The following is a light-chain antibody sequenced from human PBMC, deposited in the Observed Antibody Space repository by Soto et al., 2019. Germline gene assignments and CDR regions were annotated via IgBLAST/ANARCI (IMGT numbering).Light chain of an antibody. J-gene: IGKJ1*01. CDR3: QQSYRSPPWK. CDR1: QSISTY. Sequence: DIQMTQSPSSLSASVGDRVTISCRASQSISTYLNWYQQKPGTAPRLLIYRASSVESGVPPRFSGSGSGRDFTLTISSLRPEDSATYFCQQSYRSPPWKFGQGTKGDIK. CDR2: RAS. V-gene: IGKV1-39*01.